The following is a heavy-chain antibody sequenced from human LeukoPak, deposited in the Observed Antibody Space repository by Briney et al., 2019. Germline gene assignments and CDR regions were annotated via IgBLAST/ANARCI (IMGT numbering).Heavy chain of an antibody. CDR3: ARDLGFWSGYYGSDY. CDR2: IWYDGSNK. Sequence: GGSLRLSCAASGFTFSSYSMNWVRQAPGKGLEWVAVIWYDGSNKYYADSVKGRFTISRDNSKNTLYLQMNSLRAEDTAVYYCARDLGFWSGYYGSDYWGQGTLVTVSS. CDR1: GFTFSSYS. D-gene: IGHD3-3*01. J-gene: IGHJ4*02. V-gene: IGHV3-33*08.